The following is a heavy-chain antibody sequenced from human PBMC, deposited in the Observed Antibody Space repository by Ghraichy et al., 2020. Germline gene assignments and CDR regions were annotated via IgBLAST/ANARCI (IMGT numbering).Heavy chain of an antibody. CDR3: ARGSRVVRFYYYDGMDV. CDR1: GFTFSSYS. D-gene: IGHD4-23*01. CDR2: ITSSSRTI. Sequence: GGSLRLSCVGSGFTFSSYSMNWVRQSPGKGLEWVSYITSSSRTIFYADSVKGRFTISRDNAQNSLYLQMNSLRDEDTAIYYCARGSRVVRFYYYDGMDVWSQGTTVTVSS. J-gene: IGHJ6*02. V-gene: IGHV3-48*02.